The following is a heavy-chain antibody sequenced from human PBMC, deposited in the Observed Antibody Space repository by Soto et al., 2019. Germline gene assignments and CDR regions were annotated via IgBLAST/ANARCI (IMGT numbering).Heavy chain of an antibody. D-gene: IGHD6-13*01. CDR1: GYTFIGYY. CDR3: ARVMAYEQQLVPFDY. V-gene: IGHV1-2*02. CDR2: VNPHTGGT. Sequence: QMQLVQSGAEVKKPGASVKVSCKTSGYTFIGYYLNWVRQAPGQGLEWMGWVNPHTGGTHYAQKFDGRVTMTRDTSTYTAYMELSGLKFDDTATYFCARVMAYEQQLVPFDYWGQGTLVTVSS. J-gene: IGHJ4*02.